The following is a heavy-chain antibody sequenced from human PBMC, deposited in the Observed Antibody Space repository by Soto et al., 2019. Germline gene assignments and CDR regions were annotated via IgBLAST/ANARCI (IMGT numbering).Heavy chain of an antibody. V-gene: IGHV4-59*01. J-gene: IGHJ4*02. CDR1: GDSIRNYY. Sequence: PSDTLSLTCTVSGDSIRNYYWSWIRQLPGKGLEWIGYIYYSGNTNYNPSLKGRVTISVDTSKHEFSLRMKSVTAADTAVYYCAKESIGGWVLHWGQGTLVTVSS. CDR2: IYYSGNT. D-gene: IGHD6-19*01. CDR3: AKESIGGWVLH.